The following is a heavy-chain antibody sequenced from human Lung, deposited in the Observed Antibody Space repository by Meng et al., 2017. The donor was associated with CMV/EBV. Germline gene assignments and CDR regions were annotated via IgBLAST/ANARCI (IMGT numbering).Heavy chain of an antibody. J-gene: IGHJ6*02. D-gene: IGHD2-2*01. CDR1: AGTSSSDA. CDR2: VIPIFGIA. CDR3: ARDRTGDCSSTSCHYYYSYYGMDV. V-gene: IGHV1-69*05. Sequence: SAMVFCKASAGTSSSDAISWGRQAPAQGVEWRGGVIPIFGIANYAQMFQGRVTITTDESTSTAYMKVSSLRSEDTAVYYCARDRTGDCSSTSCHYYYSYYGMDVWGQGTTVTVSS.